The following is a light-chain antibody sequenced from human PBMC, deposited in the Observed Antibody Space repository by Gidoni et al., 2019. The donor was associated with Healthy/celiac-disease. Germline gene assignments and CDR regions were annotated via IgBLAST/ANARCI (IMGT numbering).Light chain of an antibody. CDR2: AAS. J-gene: IGKJ2*01. V-gene: IGKV1-39*01. CDR3: QQSYSTPDT. Sequence: DIQMTHSPASLSASVGDRVTITCRASQSISSYLYWYQQKPGKAPKLLIYAASSWHSGVPSRFSGSGSGTDFTLTISSLQSEDFATYYCQQSYSTPDTFGQGTKLEIK. CDR1: QSISSY.